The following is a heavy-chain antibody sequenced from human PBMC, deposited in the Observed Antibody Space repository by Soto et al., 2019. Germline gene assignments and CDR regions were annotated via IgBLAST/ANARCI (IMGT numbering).Heavy chain of an antibody. Sequence: PSEPLSPTCPVSGGSISSSSDYWGWIRQPPGEGLEWIGSIYYSGSTYYNPSLKGRVTISVDTSKNQFSLKLSSVTAADTAVYYCARRGYYYDSSGYPSVWYWGQGTLVTVSS. CDR2: IYYSGST. CDR3: ARRGYYYDSSGYPSVWY. CDR1: GGSISSSSDY. J-gene: IGHJ4*02. D-gene: IGHD3-22*01. V-gene: IGHV4-39*01.